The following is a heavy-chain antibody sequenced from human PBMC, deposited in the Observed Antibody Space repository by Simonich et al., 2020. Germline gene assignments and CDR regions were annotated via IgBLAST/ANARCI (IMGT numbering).Heavy chain of an antibody. D-gene: IGHD6-13*01. V-gene: IGHV4-38-2*01. Sequence: QVQLQESGPGLVKPSETLSLTCAVSGYSISSGYYWGWIRQPPGKGLEWIGSIYHSGGTSSNPSLKSRVTISVDTSKNQFSLKLSSVTAADTAVYYCARVGYSNYYYYGMDVWGQGTTVTVSS. CDR2: IYHSGGT. J-gene: IGHJ6*02. CDR1: GYSISSGYY. CDR3: ARVGYSNYYYYGMDV.